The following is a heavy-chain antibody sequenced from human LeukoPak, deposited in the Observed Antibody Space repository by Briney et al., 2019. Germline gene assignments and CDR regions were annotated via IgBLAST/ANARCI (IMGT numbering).Heavy chain of an antibody. D-gene: IGHD6-13*01. Sequence: GASVKAFCKASGGTFSSYAISWVRQAPGQGLEWMGGIIPIFGTANYAQKFQGRVTITADKSTSTAYMELSSLRSEDTAVYYCARDHSQKAAAGRLFDYWGQGTLVTVSS. V-gene: IGHV1-69*06. CDR3: ARDHSQKAAAGRLFDY. CDR1: GGTFSSYA. J-gene: IGHJ4*02. CDR2: IIPIFGTA.